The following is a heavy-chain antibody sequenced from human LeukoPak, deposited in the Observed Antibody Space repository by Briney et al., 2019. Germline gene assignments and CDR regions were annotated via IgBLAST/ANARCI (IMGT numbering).Heavy chain of an antibody. V-gene: IGHV4-30-4*01. CDR3: ARGRILSDAFDI. Sequence: NPSETLSLTCTVSGGSISSGDYYWSWIRQPPGKGLEWIGYIYYSGSTYYNPSLKSRVTISVDTSKNQFSLMLSSVTAADTAVYYCARGRILSDAFDIWGQGTMVTVSS. CDR1: GGSISSGDYY. D-gene: IGHD2-15*01. J-gene: IGHJ3*02. CDR2: IYYSGST.